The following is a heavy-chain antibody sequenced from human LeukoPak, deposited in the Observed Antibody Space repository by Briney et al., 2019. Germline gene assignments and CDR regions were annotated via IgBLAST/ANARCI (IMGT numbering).Heavy chain of an antibody. CDR1: GYSFTRYY. V-gene: IGHV1-2*02. D-gene: IGHD5-18*01. J-gene: IGHJ4*02. CDR2: INPNSGGT. Sequence: ASVTVSCKASGYSFTRYYLQLVRQAPGQGVGRVGGINPNSGGTNYAQKFQGRVTMTRDTSISTTYMELSRLRSDDTAVYNCARGDAAMVTTLDYWGQGTLVTVSS. CDR3: ARGDAAMVTTLDY.